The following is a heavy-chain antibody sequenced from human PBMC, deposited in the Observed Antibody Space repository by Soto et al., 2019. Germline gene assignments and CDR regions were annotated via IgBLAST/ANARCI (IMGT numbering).Heavy chain of an antibody. CDR2: ISYDGSNK. Sequence: QVQLVESGGGVVQPGRSLRLSCAASGFTFSSYGMHWVRQAPGKGLEWVAVISYDGSNKYYADSVKGRFTISRDNSKNTLYLQMNSLRAEDTAVYYCAKDLLYDFDPWGQGTLVTVSS. J-gene: IGHJ5*02. V-gene: IGHV3-30*18. D-gene: IGHD2-15*01. CDR1: GFTFSSYG. CDR3: AKDLLYDFDP.